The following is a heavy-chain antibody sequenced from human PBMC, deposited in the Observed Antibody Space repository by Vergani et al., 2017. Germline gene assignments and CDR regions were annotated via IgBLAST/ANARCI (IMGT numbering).Heavy chain of an antibody. D-gene: IGHD3-16*01. Sequence: QVQLQESGPGLVKPSQTLSLTCSVSGDSISSGVYYWNWIRQHPGKGLEWIGYIYSTGSTHHNPSLRRRINMSVETSKNQFSLKLNSVTAADTAMYYCARMGGYDEGYAFRIGYFDSWGPGILVTVSS. V-gene: IGHV4-31*03. CDR3: ARMGGYDEGYAFRIGYFDS. CDR2: IYSTGST. CDR1: GDSISSGVYY. J-gene: IGHJ4*02.